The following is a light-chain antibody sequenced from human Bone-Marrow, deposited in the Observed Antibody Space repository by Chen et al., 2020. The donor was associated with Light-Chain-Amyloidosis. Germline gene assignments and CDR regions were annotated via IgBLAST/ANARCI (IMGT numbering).Light chain of an antibody. CDR1: SGINVATYN. CDR3: MIWYNTAWV. V-gene: IGLV5-45*01. Sequence: QAVLTQPASLSASPGASASLTCTLRSGINVATYNIYWYQQKPGSPPQYLLRYKSDSDKRHGSGVPSRFSGSKAASANAGILLISGLQSEDEADYYCMIWYNTAWVFGGGTKLTVL. J-gene: IGLJ3*02. CDR2: YKSDSDK.